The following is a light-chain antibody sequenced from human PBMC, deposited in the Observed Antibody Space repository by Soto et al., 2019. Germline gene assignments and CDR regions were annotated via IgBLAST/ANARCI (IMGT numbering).Light chain of an antibody. CDR2: RAS. Sequence: EIVMTQSPPTLSVSPGERATLSCRASQSITTNVAWFQQKPGQAPSLLIFRASVRASGVPARFSGSGSGTEFTLTISSLQSADFAVYFCHQYENWPKTFGQGTKVEI. V-gene: IGKV3-15*01. J-gene: IGKJ1*01. CDR1: QSITTN. CDR3: HQYENWPKT.